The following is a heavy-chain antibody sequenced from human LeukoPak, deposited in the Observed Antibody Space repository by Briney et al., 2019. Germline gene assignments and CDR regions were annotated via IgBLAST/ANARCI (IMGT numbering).Heavy chain of an antibody. V-gene: IGHV4-59*01. CDR3: ARAIQFGGYFDY. D-gene: IGHD2-15*01. CDR2: IYYSGST. Sequence: PSETLSLTCTVSGGSISSYYWSWIRQPPGRGLEWIGYIYYSGSTNYNPSLKSRVTISVDTSKNQFSLKLSSVTAADTAVYYCARAIQFGGYFDYWGQGTLVTVST. J-gene: IGHJ4*02. CDR1: GGSISSYY.